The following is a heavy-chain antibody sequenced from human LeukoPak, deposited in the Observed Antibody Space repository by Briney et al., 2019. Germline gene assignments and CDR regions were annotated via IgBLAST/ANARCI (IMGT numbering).Heavy chain of an antibody. Sequence: GSLRLSCAASGFTFTNYAMSWVRQAPGKGPEWVSGISESGGSTYYVDSVKGRFTISRDNSKNTVYLQMHSLRAEDTAIYYCAKGGVRPVTTGDYWGQGTLVTVSS. J-gene: IGHJ4*02. CDR2: ISESGGST. CDR3: AKGGVRPVTTGDY. CDR1: GFTFTNYA. D-gene: IGHD4-17*01. V-gene: IGHV3-23*01.